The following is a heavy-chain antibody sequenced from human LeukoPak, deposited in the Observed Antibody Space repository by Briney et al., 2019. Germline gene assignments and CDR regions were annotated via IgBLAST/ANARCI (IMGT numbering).Heavy chain of an antibody. Sequence: SETLSLTCTVSGGSISSGSYYWGWIRQPPGKGLEWIGSIYFSGSTYYNPSLKSRVTISVDTSKNQFSLKLSSVTAADTAVYYCARHASVLRYFDWLQTLYYFDYWGQGTLVTVSS. CDR2: IYFSGST. CDR1: GGSISSGSYY. CDR3: ARHASVLRYFDWLQTLYYFDY. V-gene: IGHV4-39*01. D-gene: IGHD3-9*01. J-gene: IGHJ4*02.